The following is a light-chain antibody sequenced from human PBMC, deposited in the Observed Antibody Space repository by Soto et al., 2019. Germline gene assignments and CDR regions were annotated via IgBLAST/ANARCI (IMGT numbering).Light chain of an antibody. Sequence: DIQMTQSPSSLFASVGDRVTVTCRACPSISGYLNWYQQKPGKAPKVLIYAASNLRSGVPSRFSGSGSGTDFTLTISSLQPEDFATYYCQQSYSNPPTFGQGTKVEIK. CDR3: QQSYSNPPT. J-gene: IGKJ1*01. CDR2: AAS. CDR1: PSISGY. V-gene: IGKV1-39*01.